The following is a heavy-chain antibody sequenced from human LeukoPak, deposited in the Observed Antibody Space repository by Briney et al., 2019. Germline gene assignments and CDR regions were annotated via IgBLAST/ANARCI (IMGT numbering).Heavy chain of an antibody. CDR1: GGSFSGYY. D-gene: IGHD3-10*01. CDR2: INHSGST. CDR3: ARRAPMVRGVHTYYYYYYMDV. J-gene: IGHJ6*03. V-gene: IGHV4-34*01. Sequence: PSETLSLTCAVYGGSFSGYYWSWIRQPPGKGLEWIGEINHSGSTNYNPSLKSRVTISLDTSKNQFSLKLGSVTAADTAVYYCARRAPMVRGVHTYYYYYYMDVWGKGTTVTISS.